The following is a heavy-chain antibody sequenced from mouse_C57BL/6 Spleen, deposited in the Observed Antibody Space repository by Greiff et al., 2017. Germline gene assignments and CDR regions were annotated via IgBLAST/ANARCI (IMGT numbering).Heavy chain of an antibody. CDR1: GYTFTNYW. V-gene: IGHV1-63*01. D-gene: IGHD2-2*01. CDR2: IYPGGGYT. Sequence: VQLQQSGAELVRPGTSVKMSCKASGYTFTNYWIGWAKQRPGHGLEWIGDIYPGGGYTNYNEKFKGKATLTAEKSSRPAYMQFSSLTSEDSAISYCARIYYGYDEGAHYAMDYWGQGTSVTVAS. J-gene: IGHJ4*01. CDR3: ARIYYGYDEGAHYAMDY.